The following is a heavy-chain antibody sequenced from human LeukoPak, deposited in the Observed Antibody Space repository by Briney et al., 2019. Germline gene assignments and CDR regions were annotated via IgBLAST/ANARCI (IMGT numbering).Heavy chain of an antibody. V-gene: IGHV3-9*01. CDR1: GFTFDDYA. CDR2: ISWNSGSI. J-gene: IGHJ4*02. CDR3: ARSPIAVAGQNTFDY. Sequence: GGSLRLSCAASGFTFDDYAMHWVRQAPGKGLEWVSGISWNSGSIGYADSVKGRFTISRDNAKNSLYLQMNSLRAEDTAVYYCARSPIAVAGQNTFDYWGQGTLVTVSS. D-gene: IGHD6-19*01.